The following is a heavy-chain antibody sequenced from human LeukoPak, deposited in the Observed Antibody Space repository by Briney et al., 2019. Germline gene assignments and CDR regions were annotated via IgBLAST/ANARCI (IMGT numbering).Heavy chain of an antibody. Sequence: ASVKVSCKASGYTFTSYYMHWVRQAPGQGLEWMGIINPSGGSTSYAQKFQGRVTMTRNTSISTAYMELSSLRSEDTAVYYCAGGYETGDDAFDIWGQGTMVTVSS. D-gene: IGHD7-27*01. V-gene: IGHV1-46*01. J-gene: IGHJ3*02. CDR2: INPSGGST. CDR1: GYTFTSYY. CDR3: AGGYETGDDAFDI.